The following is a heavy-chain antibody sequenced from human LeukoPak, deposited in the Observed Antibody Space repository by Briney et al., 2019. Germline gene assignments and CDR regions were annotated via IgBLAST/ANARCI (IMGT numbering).Heavy chain of an antibody. J-gene: IGHJ6*03. CDR1: GGSIRNYY. CDR2: IYYSGST. D-gene: IGHD3-3*01. Sequence: SETLSLTCTVSGGSIRNYYWSWIRQPPGKGLEWIGYIYYSGSTNYNPSLKSRVTISVDTSKNQFSLKLSSVTAADTAVYYCARAAYYDFWSGYYAGFYYYYMDVWGKGTTVTVSS. V-gene: IGHV4-59*01. CDR3: ARAAYYDFWSGYYAGFYYYYMDV.